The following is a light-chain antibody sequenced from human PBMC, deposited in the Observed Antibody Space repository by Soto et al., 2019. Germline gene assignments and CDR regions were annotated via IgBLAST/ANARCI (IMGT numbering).Light chain of an antibody. Sequence: SYELTQPPSVSVAPGKTARITWGGNNIGSKSVHWYQQKPGKAPVLVIYYDSDRPSGIPERFSGSNSGNTATLTISRVEAGDEADYYCQVWDSSSDHVVFGGGTQLTVL. CDR2: YDS. V-gene: IGLV3-21*04. CDR1: NIGSKS. J-gene: IGLJ2*01. CDR3: QVWDSSSDHVV.